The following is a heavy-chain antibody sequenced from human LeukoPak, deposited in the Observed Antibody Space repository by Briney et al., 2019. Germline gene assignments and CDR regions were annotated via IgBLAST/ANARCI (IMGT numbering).Heavy chain of an antibody. V-gene: IGHV3-48*04. CDR2: ISSSGSTI. Sequence: PGGSLRLSCAASEFTFRSYNMHWVRQAPGKGLEWVSYISSSGSTIYYADSVKGRFTISRDNAKNSLYLQMNSLRAEDTAVYYCARETGLYSGSYFDYWGQGTLVTVSS. D-gene: IGHD1-26*01. CDR1: EFTFRSYN. J-gene: IGHJ4*02. CDR3: ARETGLYSGSYFDY.